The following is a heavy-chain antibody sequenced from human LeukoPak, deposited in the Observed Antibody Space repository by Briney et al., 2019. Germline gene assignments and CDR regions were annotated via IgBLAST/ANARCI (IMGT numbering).Heavy chain of an antibody. CDR2: IFGSGGST. J-gene: IGHJ4*02. CDR3: AKTTTGYSSGRFPGWPVDY. CDR1: GFTFSSYW. V-gene: IGHV3-23*01. Sequence: GGSLRLSCAASGFTFSSYWMYWVRQAPGKGLEWVSGIFGSGGSTHYADSVKGRFTISRDNSKNTVYLQMNSLRAEDTAVYYCAKTTTGYSSGRFPGWPVDYWGQGTLVTVSS. D-gene: IGHD6-19*01.